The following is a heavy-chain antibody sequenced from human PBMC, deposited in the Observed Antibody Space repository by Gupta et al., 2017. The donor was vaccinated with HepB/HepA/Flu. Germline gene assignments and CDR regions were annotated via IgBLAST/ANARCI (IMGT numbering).Heavy chain of an antibody. CDR3: ARAVYSSSLDFDY. CDR2: IYYSGST. CDR1: GYY. V-gene: IGHV4-31*02. D-gene: IGHD6-6*01. Sequence: GYYWSWIRQHPGKGLEWIGYIYYSGSTYYNPSLKSRVTISVDTSKNQFSLKLSSVTAADTAVYYCARAVYSSSLDFDYWGQGTLVTVSS. J-gene: IGHJ4*02.